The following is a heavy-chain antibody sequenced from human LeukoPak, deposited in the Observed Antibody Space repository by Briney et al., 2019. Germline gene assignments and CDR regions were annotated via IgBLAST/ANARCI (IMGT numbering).Heavy chain of an antibody. V-gene: IGHV1-18*01. CDR3: AILRVGYSSSGFDY. J-gene: IGHJ4*02. D-gene: IGHD6-6*01. CDR1: GYTFTSYG. CDR2: ISAYNGNT. Sequence: ASVKVSCNASGYTFTSYGISWVRQAPGQGLEWMGWISAYNGNTNYAQKLQGRVTMTTDTSTSTAYMELRSLRSDDTAVYYCAILRVGYSSSGFDYWGQGTLVTVSS.